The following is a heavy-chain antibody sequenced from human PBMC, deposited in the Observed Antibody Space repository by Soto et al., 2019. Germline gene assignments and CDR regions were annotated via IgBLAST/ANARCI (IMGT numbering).Heavy chain of an antibody. CDR2: ISGSGGST. CDR1: GFTFSSYA. V-gene: IGHV3-23*01. D-gene: IGHD2-15*01. CDR3: AKPPPGLVVVVAATDDAFDI. J-gene: IGHJ3*02. Sequence: EVQLLESGGGLVQPGGSLRLSCAASGFTFSSYAMSWVRQAPGKGLEWVSAISGSGGSTYYADSVKGRFTISRDNSKNTLYLQMNSLRAEDTAVYYCAKPPPGLVVVVAATDDAFDIWGQGTMVTVSS.